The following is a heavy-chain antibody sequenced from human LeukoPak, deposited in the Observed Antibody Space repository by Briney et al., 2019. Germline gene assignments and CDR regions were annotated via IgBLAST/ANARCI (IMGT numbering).Heavy chain of an antibody. V-gene: IGHV2-5*02. J-gene: IGHJ4*02. CDR2: IYWDDDK. D-gene: IGHD3-10*01. CDR1: GFSLSTSGVG. CDR3: AHRPMVRGVREAYYFDY. Sequence: SGPTLVKPTQTLTLTCTFSGFSLSTSGVGVGWIRQPPGKALEWLALIYWDDDKRYSPSLKSRLTITKDTSKNQVVLTMTNMDPVDTATYYCAHRPMVRGVREAYYFDYWGQGTLVTVSS.